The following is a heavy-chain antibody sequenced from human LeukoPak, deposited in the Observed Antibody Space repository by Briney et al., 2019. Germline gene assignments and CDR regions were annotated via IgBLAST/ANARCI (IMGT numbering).Heavy chain of an antibody. V-gene: IGHV4-39*01. D-gene: IGHD1-14*01. CDR1: GGSISSSSYY. J-gene: IGHJ3*02. CDR2: IYYSGST. CDR3: ARGRENHRDAFDI. Sequence: PSETLSLTCTVSGGSISSSSYYWGWIRQPPGKGLEWIGSIYYSGSTYYNPSLKSRVTISVDTSKNQFSLKLSSVTAADTAVYYCARGRENHRDAFDIWGQGTMVTVSS.